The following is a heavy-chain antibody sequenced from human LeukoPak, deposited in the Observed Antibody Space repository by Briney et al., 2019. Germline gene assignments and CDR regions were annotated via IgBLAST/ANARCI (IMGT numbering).Heavy chain of an antibody. CDR1: GASISSSYY. D-gene: IGHD3-22*01. CDR3: ASSPGHRGYDY. V-gene: IGHV4-59*01. J-gene: IGHJ4*02. Sequence: PSETLSLTCTVSGASISSSYYWSWIRQPPGKGLEWIGYIYYSGSTNYNPSLESRVTMSIDTSNNQFSLKLTSVTATDTAVYYCASSPGHRGYDYWGQGTLVTVSS. CDR2: IYYSGST.